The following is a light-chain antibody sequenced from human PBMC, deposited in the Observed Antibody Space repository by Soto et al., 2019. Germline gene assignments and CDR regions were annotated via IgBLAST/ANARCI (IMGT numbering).Light chain of an antibody. CDR2: SAS. J-gene: IGKJ1*01. CDR1: QDINKF. V-gene: IGKV1D-43*01. Sequence: AIQLTQSPSSLSASVGDRVTVTCRASQDINKFLAWFQQKPGKAPNLLIFSASTLQSAVPSRFSGGGSGTDFTLTISSLQAEDVAVYYCHQYYNTPRTFGHGTKVEIK. CDR3: HQYYNTPRT.